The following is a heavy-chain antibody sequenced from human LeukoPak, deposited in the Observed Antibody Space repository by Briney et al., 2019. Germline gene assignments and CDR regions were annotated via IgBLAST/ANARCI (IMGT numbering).Heavy chain of an antibody. D-gene: IGHD6-19*01. CDR3: ASSRVRFFDRIAVAVGFDY. V-gene: IGHV1-69*06. CDR1: GGTFSSYA. CDR2: IIPIFGTA. J-gene: IGHJ4*02. Sequence: SVKVSCKASGGTFSSYAISWVRQAPGQGLEWMGGIIPIFGTANYPQKFQGRVTITADKSTSTAYMELSSLRSEDTAVCYCASSRVRFFDRIAVAVGFDYWGQGTLVTVSS.